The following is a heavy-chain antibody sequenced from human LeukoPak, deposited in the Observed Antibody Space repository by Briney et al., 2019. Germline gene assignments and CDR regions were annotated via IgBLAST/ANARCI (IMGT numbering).Heavy chain of an antibody. Sequence: ASVKVSCKASGGTFRSYAISWVRQAPGQGLEWMGGIIPIFATTNYAQKFQGRVTITADESMSTAYMELSSLRSEDTAVYYCAGPDCSGGSCYYYYYMDVWGKGTTVTVSS. CDR2: IIPIFATT. J-gene: IGHJ6*03. CDR3: AGPDCSGGSCYYYYYMDV. D-gene: IGHD2-15*01. CDR1: GGTFRSYA. V-gene: IGHV1-69*13.